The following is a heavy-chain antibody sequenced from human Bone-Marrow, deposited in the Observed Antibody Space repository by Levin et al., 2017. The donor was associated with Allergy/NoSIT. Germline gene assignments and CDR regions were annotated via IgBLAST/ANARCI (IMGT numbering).Heavy chain of an antibody. J-gene: IGHJ4*02. V-gene: IGHV1-2*06. D-gene: IGHD5-12*01. CDR1: GYTFTDFY. Sequence: ASVKVSCKTSGYTFTDFYLHWVRQAPGQGLQWMGRINPQTGATVSVQTFQGRVTMTRDTSITTAYMELGGLRSDDTAVYYCATRGTDTLASTIFDSWGQGSLVIVSS. CDR2: INPQTGAT. CDR3: ATRGTDTLASTIFDS.